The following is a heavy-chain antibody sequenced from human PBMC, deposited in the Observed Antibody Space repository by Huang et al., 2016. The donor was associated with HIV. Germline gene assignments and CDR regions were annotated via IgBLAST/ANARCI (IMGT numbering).Heavy chain of an antibody. D-gene: IGHD3-3*01. CDR3: ARGPIRFLAWLLNFDY. J-gene: IGHJ4*02. V-gene: IGHV3-30*03. CDR1: GFTFSSYG. CDR2: ISYDEDKK. Sequence: QILLIESGGGVVQPGRSLRLSCAASGFTFSSYGMHWVRQAPGTGWEWVAVISYDEDKKYEADSLGGRFTISRDNSKNTLYLQMNSLRIEDTAVYYCARGPIRFLAWLLNFDYWGQGALVTVSS.